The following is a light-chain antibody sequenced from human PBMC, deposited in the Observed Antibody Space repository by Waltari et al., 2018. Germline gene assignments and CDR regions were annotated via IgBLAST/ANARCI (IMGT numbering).Light chain of an antibody. CDR2: GNS. CDR3: QSYDSSLSGSWV. J-gene: IGLJ3*02. V-gene: IGLV1-40*01. Sequence: QSVLTQPPSVSGAPGQRVTISCTGSRPNIGAGYDVHWYQQLPGTAPKLLIYGNSNRPSGVPDRFSGSKSGTSASLAITGLQAEDEADYYCQSYDSSLSGSWVFGGGTKLTVL. CDR1: RPNIGAGYD.